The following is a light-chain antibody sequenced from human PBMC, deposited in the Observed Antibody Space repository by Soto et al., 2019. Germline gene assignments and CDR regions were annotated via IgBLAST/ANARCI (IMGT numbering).Light chain of an antibody. V-gene: IGKV1-27*01. CDR3: QKYDSVPLT. CDR1: QDISDD. J-gene: IGKJ3*01. Sequence: DIQMTQSPSSLSASVGDRVTITCRASQDISDDLAWYQQRPGKVPKLLICAASTLQSGVPSRFSGSGSGTDFALTISSLQPEVVATYYCQKYDSVPLTVGAGTKVDIK. CDR2: AAS.